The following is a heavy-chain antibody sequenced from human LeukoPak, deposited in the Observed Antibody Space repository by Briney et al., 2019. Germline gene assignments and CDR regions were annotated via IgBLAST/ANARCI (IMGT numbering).Heavy chain of an antibody. Sequence: GESLKISCQGSGYSFTSYWIGWVRQLPGKGLEWMGIIYPGDSDTRYSPSFQGQVTISADKSISTAYLQWSSLKASDTAMYYCARLDGYSSGWYRWFDPWGQGTLVTVSS. V-gene: IGHV5-51*01. J-gene: IGHJ5*02. D-gene: IGHD6-19*01. CDR3: ARLDGYSSGWYRWFDP. CDR2: IYPGDSDT. CDR1: GYSFTSYW.